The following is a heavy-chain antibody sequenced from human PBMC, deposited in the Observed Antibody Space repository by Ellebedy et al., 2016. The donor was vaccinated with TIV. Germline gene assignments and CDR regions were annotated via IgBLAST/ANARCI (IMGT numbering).Heavy chain of an antibody. D-gene: IGHD3-10*01. J-gene: IGHJ4*02. CDR1: GFTFSSYA. V-gene: IGHV3-23*01. CDR3: AKDGTGTLKPYYFDY. Sequence: PGGSLRLSCAASGFTFSSYAMSWVRQAPGKGLEWVSAISGSGGSTYYADSVKGRFTISRDNSKNTLYLQMNSLRAEDTAVYYCAKDGTGTLKPYYFDYWGQGTLVTVSS. CDR2: ISGSGGST.